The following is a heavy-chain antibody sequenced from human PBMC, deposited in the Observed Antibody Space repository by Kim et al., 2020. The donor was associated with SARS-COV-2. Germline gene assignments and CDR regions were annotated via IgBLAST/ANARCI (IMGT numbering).Heavy chain of an antibody. J-gene: IGHJ5*02. Sequence: ASVKVSCKASGYTFTSYGISWVRQAPGQGLEWMGWISAYNGNTNYAQKLQGRVTMTTDTSTSTAYMELRSLRSDDTAVYYCARDGDVVVVEDNWFDPWGQGTLVTVSS. CDR3: ARDGDVVVVEDNWFDP. D-gene: IGHD2-15*01. V-gene: IGHV1-18*01. CDR1: GYTFTSYG. CDR2: ISAYNGNT.